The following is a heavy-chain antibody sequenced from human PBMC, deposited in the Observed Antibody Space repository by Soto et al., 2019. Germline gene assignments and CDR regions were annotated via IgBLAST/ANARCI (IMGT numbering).Heavy chain of an antibody. Sequence: GGSLRLSCAASGFPFSRYGMHWVRQAPGKGLEWVAVIWFDGSNKYYADSVKGRFTISRDNSKNTLNLQMNSLRAEDTAVYYCASGLDYFDYWGQGTLVTVSS. CDR3: ASGLDYFDY. D-gene: IGHD3-16*01. CDR2: IWFDGSNK. J-gene: IGHJ4*02. CDR1: GFPFSRYG. V-gene: IGHV3-33*01.